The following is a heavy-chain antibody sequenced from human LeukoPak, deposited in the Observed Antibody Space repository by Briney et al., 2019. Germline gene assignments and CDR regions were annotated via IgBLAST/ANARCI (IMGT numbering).Heavy chain of an antibody. Sequence: SETLSLTCTVSAGSILSSSYYWGWIRQPPGKGLEWIGSIHYSGTTSYNPSLKSRVTISVDTSKNQFSLKLSSVTAADTAVYYCARAHPEDLAPRHYYGSGPSDWFDPWGQGTLVTVSS. V-gene: IGHV4-39*07. CDR3: ARAHPEDLAPRHYYGSGPSDWFDP. CDR2: IHYSGTT. J-gene: IGHJ5*02. D-gene: IGHD3-10*01. CDR1: AGSILSSSYY.